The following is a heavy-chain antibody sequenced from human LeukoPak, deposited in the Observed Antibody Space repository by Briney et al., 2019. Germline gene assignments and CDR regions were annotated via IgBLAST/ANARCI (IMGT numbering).Heavy chain of an antibody. D-gene: IGHD3-10*01. J-gene: IGHJ4*02. CDR2: INHSGSN. CDR3: ARLTTYYYGSGSQRDY. V-gene: IGHV4-34*01. CDR1: GGSFSGYY. Sequence: PSETLSLTCAVYGGSFSGYYWSWIRQPPGKGLEWIGEINHSGSNNYDPFLKSRDTISVDTSKNQFSLKLSSVTAADTAVYYCARLTTYYYGSGSQRDYWGQGTLVTVSS.